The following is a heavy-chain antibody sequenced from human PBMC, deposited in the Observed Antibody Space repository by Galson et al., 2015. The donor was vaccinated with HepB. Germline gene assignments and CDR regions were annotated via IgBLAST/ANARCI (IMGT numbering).Heavy chain of an antibody. CDR3: TASEDYYDSSGYPMDAFDI. D-gene: IGHD3-22*01. V-gene: IGHV3-15*01. Sequence: SLRLSCAASGFTFSNAWMSWVPQAPGKGLEWVGRIKSKTDGGTNDYAAPVKGRFTISRDDSKNTLYLQMNSLKTEDTAVYYCTASEDYYDSSGYPMDAFDIWGQGTMVTVSS. CDR1: GFTFSNAW. CDR2: IKSKTDGGTN. J-gene: IGHJ3*02.